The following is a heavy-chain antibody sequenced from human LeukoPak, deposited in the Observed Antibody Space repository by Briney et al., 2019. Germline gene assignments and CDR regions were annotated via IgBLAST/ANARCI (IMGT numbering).Heavy chain of an antibody. J-gene: IGHJ5*02. CDR1: GYTLTELS. V-gene: IGHV1-24*01. Sequence: ASVKVSCKVSGYTLTELSMHWVRQAPGKGIEWMGGFDPEEGETIYAQKFQGRVTMTEDTSTDTAYMELSSLRSEHTAVYYCPTVSPRAEYQLLYDPYPHTWFDPWGQGTLVTVSS. CDR3: PTVSPRAEYQLLYDPYPHTWFDP. CDR2: FDPEEGET. D-gene: IGHD2-2*02.